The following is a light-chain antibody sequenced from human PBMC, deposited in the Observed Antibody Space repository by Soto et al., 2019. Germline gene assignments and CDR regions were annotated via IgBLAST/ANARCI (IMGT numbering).Light chain of an antibody. CDR3: QQYGSSLFT. V-gene: IGKV3-20*01. Sequence: EIMLTQSPLNLSLSPGERGTLSCRASQIVSSSDLAWYQQKPGQAPRLLIYGASSRATGIPDRFSGSGSGTDFTLTISRLEPEDFAVYYCQQYGSSLFTFGPGTKVDIK. J-gene: IGKJ3*01. CDR1: QIVSSSD. CDR2: GAS.